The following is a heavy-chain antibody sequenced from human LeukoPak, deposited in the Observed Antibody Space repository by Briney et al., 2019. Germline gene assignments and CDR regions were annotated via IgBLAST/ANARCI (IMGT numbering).Heavy chain of an antibody. V-gene: IGHV3-48*03. CDR2: ISPSGGTI. CDR1: GFAFSNYE. J-gene: IGHJ4*02. Sequence: PGGSLRLSCAASGFAFSNYEMNWVRQAPGKGLEWVSYISPSGGTITYADSVKGRFTISRDNSKNTLYLQMNSLRAEDTAVYYCAKDLGYRDFDYWGQGTLVTVSS. CDR3: AKDLGYRDFDY. D-gene: IGHD6-13*01.